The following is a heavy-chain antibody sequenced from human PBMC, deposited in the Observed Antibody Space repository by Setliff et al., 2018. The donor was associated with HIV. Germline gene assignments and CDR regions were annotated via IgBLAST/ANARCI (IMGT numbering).Heavy chain of an antibody. J-gene: IGHJ4*02. D-gene: IGHD3-3*01. CDR2: LNPALGEP. CDR1: GYTFTSYG. V-gene: IGHV1-69*11. Sequence: GASVKVSCKASGYTFTSYGVSWVRQAPGQGLEWVGSLNPALGEPHYAQSVQGRAAITADDSTHTAYLELVNLRSDDTATFYCGRGTLYGVSDYWGPGTLVTVSS. CDR3: GRGTLYGVSDY.